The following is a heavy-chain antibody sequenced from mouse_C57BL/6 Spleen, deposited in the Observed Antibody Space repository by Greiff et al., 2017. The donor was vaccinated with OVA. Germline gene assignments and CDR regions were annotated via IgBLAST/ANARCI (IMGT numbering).Heavy chain of an antibody. CDR2: ISYDGSN. CDR1: GYSITSGYY. D-gene: IGHD1-1*01. CDR3: ARDNDYGSSYRFAY. Sequence: EVQLVESGPGLVKPSQSLSLTCSVTGYSITSGYYWNWIRQFPGNKLEWMGYISYDGSNNYNPSLKNRISITRDPSKNQFFLKLNSVTTEDTATYYCARDNDYGSSYRFAYWGQGTLVTVSA. V-gene: IGHV3-6*01. J-gene: IGHJ3*01.